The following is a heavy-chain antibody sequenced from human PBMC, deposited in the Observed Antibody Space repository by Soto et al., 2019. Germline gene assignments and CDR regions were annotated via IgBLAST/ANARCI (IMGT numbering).Heavy chain of an antibody. D-gene: IGHD6-19*01. CDR1: GYTFTSNS. J-gene: IGHJ4*02. V-gene: IGHV1-18*04. CDR3: ARISSATSGWLTDY. Sequence: ASVKVSCKASGYTFTSNSIGWVRQAPGQGLEWMGWINVYNGNTNYAQQLQGRVTLTTDTSTSTAYMDLRSLRSDDTAVYSCARISSATSGWLTDYRGQGTLVTVCS. CDR2: INVYNGNT.